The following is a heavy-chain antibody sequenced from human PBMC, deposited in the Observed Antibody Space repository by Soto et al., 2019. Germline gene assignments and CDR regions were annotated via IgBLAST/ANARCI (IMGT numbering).Heavy chain of an antibody. CDR1: GFTFNTHS. V-gene: IGHV3-23*01. D-gene: IGHD5-18*01. CDR3: AKVLYGFSYGKFDY. J-gene: IGHJ4*02. Sequence: EVHLLESGGGLVQPGGSLRLSCAASGFTFNTHSMSWVRQAPGKGLEWVSGISDDGVSTYYADSVKGRFTISRDDSKNTLFLQMNSLRAEDTAVYYCAKVLYGFSYGKFDYWGQGTLVTVSS. CDR2: ISDDGVST.